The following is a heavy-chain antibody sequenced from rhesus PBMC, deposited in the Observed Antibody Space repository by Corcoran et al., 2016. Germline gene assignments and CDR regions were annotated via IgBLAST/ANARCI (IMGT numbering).Heavy chain of an antibody. J-gene: IGHJ4*01. CDR2: STYSGST. V-gene: IGHV4-122*02. CDR3: ARGPRDTHPVFDY. Sequence: QVQLQESGPGLVKPSETLSPTCAVSGGSISSGYYYWSWLRQPPGRGLEWIGYSTYSGSTSYNPSLKRRVTISRDTSKNQFSLQLSSVTAADTAVYYCARGPRDTHPVFDYWGQGVLVTVSS. D-gene: IGHD5-42*01. CDR1: GGSISSGYYY.